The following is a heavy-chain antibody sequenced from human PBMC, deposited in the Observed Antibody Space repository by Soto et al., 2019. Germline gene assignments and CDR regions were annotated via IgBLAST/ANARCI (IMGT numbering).Heavy chain of an antibody. Sequence: QVQLQESGPGLVKPSETLSLTCTVSGGSVSSGSYYWGWIRQPPGKGLEWIGYIDYSGSTNYNPSLKSPLPISVDTSKNQFSLKLSSVTAADTAVYYCATQTGYCSGGSCYEDYWGQGTLVTVSS. CDR1: GGSVSSGSYY. CDR2: IDYSGST. CDR3: ATQTGYCSGGSCYEDY. V-gene: IGHV4-61*01. J-gene: IGHJ4*02. D-gene: IGHD2-15*01.